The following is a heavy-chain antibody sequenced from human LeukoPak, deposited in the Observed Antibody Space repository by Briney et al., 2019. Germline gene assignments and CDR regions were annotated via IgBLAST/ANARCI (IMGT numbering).Heavy chain of an antibody. CDR1: GFTFSSYA. Sequence: GGSLRLSCAASGFTFSSYAMSWVRQAPGKGLEWVSAISDSGGKTYYADSVKGRFTISRDNSKNTLNLQMNSLRAEDTAGYYCAKLVGRDTNIVGWAFDIWGQGTIVTVSS. CDR3: AKLVGRDTNIVGWAFDI. D-gene: IGHD1-26*01. J-gene: IGHJ3*02. CDR2: ISDSGGKT. V-gene: IGHV3-23*01.